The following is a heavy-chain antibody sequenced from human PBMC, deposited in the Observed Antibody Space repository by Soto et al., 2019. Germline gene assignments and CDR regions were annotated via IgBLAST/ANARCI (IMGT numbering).Heavy chain of an antibody. V-gene: IGHV5-51*01. J-gene: IGHJ3*02. CDR3: ARDLKRKGGNSTGNAFDI. CDR2: IYPGDSDT. Sequence: PGESLKISCKGSGYSFTSYWIGWVRQMPGKGLEWMGIIYPGDSDTRYSPSFQGQVTISADKSISTAYLQWSSLKASDTAMYYCARDLKRKGGNSTGNAFDIWARGTMVIVSS. D-gene: IGHD2-21*02. CDR1: GYSFTSYW.